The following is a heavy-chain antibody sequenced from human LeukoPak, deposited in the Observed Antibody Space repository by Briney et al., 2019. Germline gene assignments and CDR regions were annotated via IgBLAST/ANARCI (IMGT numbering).Heavy chain of an antibody. D-gene: IGHD3-22*01. CDR2: IYISGST. Sequence: PSETLSLTCTVSGCSISSGSYQWSWIRQPAGKGLEWIGRIYISGSTNYNPSLKSRVTISVDTSKNQFSLKLSSVTAADTAVYYCARDSSGYYHPDTFDIWGQGTMVTVSS. CDR3: ARDSSGYYHPDTFDI. CDR1: GCSISSGSYQ. V-gene: IGHV4-61*02. J-gene: IGHJ3*02.